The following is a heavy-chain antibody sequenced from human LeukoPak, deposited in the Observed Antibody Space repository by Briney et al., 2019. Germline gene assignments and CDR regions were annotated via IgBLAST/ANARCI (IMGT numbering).Heavy chain of an antibody. CDR1: GYTFTGYY. CDR2: INPNSGGT. J-gene: IGHJ4*02. V-gene: IGHV1-2*02. CDR3: ARDYYDSSGYYFFFDY. D-gene: IGHD3-22*01. Sequence: GASVKVSCKASGYTFTGYYMHWVRQAPGQGLEWMGWINPNSGGTNYAQKFQGRVTMTRDTSISTAYMELSRLRSDDTAVYYCARDYYDSSGYYFFFDYGGQETLVTVSS.